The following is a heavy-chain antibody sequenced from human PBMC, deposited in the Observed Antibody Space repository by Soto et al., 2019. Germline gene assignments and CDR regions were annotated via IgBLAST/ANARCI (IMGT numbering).Heavy chain of an antibody. CDR3: ARLNYDSSGYYYNWFDP. J-gene: IGHJ5*02. D-gene: IGHD3-22*01. V-gene: IGHV4-30-4*01. CDR1: GGSISSGDDY. Sequence: SETLSLTCTVSGGSISSGDDYWSWIRQPPGKGLEWIGYIYYSGSTYYNPSLKSRVTISVDTSKNQFSPKLSSVTAADTAVYNCARLNYDSSGYYYNWFDPWGQGTLVTVSS. CDR2: IYYSGST.